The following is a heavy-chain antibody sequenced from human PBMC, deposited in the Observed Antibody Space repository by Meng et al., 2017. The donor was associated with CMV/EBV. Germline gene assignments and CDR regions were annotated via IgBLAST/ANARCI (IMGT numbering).Heavy chain of an antibody. V-gene: IGHV3-30-3*01. CDR3: ARSRPYYDILTGLY. CDR2: ISYDGSNK. J-gene: IGHJ4*02. Sequence: GGSLRLSCAASGFTLSSYAMHWVRQAPGKGLEWVAIISYDGSNKYYADSVKGRFTISRDNSKNTLYLQMNSLRAEATAVYYCARSRPYYDILTGLYWGQGTMVTVSS. CDR1: GFTLSSYA. D-gene: IGHD3-9*01.